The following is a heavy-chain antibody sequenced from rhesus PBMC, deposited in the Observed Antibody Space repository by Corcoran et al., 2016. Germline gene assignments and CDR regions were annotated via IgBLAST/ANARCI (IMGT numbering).Heavy chain of an antibody. D-gene: IGHD1-38*01. Sequence: EVQVVETGGGLVQPGGSLKLSCAASGFTFSSYGMTWVRQAPGKGLEWVPTINRAGYTKNYADSVRSRFPSSSDHSKNTLSLTMNSLKPEDTAVYYCSTDRSTNTYEDSFDYWCQGVLVTVSS. CDR1: GFTFSSYG. V-gene: IGHV3S5*01. J-gene: IGHJ4*01. CDR3: STDRSTNTYEDSFDY. CDR2: INRAGYTK.